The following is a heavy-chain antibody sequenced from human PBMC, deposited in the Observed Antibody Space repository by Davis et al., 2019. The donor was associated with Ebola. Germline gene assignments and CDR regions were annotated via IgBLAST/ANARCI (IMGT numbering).Heavy chain of an antibody. CDR3: AKDGGKYQLDY. CDR1: GFTFTGYG. Sequence: GESLKISCAASGFTFTGYGMHWVRQAPGKGLEWVAFIRYDGSNKYYVDSVKGRFTVSRDNSRNTLDLQMNSLRADDTAVYYCAKDGGKYQLDYWGQGTLVTVSS. V-gene: IGHV3-30*02. J-gene: IGHJ4*02. D-gene: IGHD2-2*01. CDR2: IRYDGSNK.